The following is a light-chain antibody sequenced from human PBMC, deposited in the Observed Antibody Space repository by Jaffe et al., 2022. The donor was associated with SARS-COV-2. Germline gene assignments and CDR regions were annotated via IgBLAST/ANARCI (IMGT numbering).Light chain of an antibody. V-gene: IGKV3-20*01. CDR1: QSISSIY. J-gene: IGKJ2*01. CDR3: QQYGSPYT. Sequence: EIVLTQSPGTLSLSLGERATLSCRASQSISSIYLAWYQQKPGQAPRLLIYGASSRATGIPDRFSGSGSGTDFTLTISRLEPEDFAVYYCQQYGSPYTFGQGTKVEIK. CDR2: GAS.